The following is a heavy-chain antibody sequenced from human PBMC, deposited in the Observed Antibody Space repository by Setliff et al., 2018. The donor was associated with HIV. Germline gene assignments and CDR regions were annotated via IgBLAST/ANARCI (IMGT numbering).Heavy chain of an antibody. CDR2: INHSGST. Sequence: SETLSLTCAVYGASFSDYSWSWLRQPPGKGLEWIGEINHSGSTNYNPSLKTRVTISVDTSKNQFSLKLTSVTAAGTAVYYCAKSPGFTGYGGSGWGQGTLVTVSS. V-gene: IGHV4-34*01. J-gene: IGHJ4*02. D-gene: IGHD5-12*01. CDR1: GASFSDYS. CDR3: AKSPGFTGYGGSG.